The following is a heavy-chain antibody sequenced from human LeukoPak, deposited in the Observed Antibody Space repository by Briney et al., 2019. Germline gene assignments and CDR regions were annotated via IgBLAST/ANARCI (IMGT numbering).Heavy chain of an antibody. D-gene: IGHD1-26*01. CDR1: GFRFGDYW. CDR2: IKQDGAEK. J-gene: IGHJ4*02. V-gene: IGHV3-7*01. CDR3: ARVGAWDLQRVFDY. Sequence: GGSLRLSCVASGFRFGDYWMTWARHVPGKGLEWVANIKQDGAEKHYAESVEGRFIISSDNAKNSLYLEMDSLKVEDTAVYYCARVGAWDLQRVFDYWGQGTLVTVSS.